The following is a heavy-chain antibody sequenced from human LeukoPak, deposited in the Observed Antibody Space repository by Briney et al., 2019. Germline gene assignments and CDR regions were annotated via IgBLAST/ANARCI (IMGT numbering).Heavy chain of an antibody. J-gene: IGHJ4*02. CDR2: IIPILGTA. D-gene: IGHD3-22*01. CDR1: GGTFSSYA. CDR3: ALTYYYDSSGYYRDY. V-gene: IGHV1-69*11. Sequence: SVKVSCKASGGTFSSYAISWVRQAPGQGLEWMGRIIPILGTANYAQKFQGRVTITTDESTNTAYMELSSLRSEETAVYYCALTYYYDSSGYYRDYWGQGTLVTVSS.